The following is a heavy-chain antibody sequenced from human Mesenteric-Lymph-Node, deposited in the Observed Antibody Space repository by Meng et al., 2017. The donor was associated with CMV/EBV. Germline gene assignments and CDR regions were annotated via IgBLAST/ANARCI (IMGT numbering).Heavy chain of an antibody. CDR3: AGEANSYTYGRRLYWYNGLDV. V-gene: IGHV3-21*01. CDR1: GFSFSSYS. CDR2: ISSSSSYI. D-gene: IGHD5-18*01. Sequence: GESLKISCAASGFSFSSYSMNWVRQAPGKGLEWVSCISSSSSYIYYADPVKGRFTISRDNAENSLYLQMNSLRSGDTAVYFCAGEANSYTYGRRLYWYNGLDVWGHGTTVTVSS. J-gene: IGHJ6*02.